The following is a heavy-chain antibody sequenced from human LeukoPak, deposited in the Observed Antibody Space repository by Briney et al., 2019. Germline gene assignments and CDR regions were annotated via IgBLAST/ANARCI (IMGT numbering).Heavy chain of an antibody. CDR3: AKEDYVPFDY. V-gene: IGHV3-30*18. CDR1: GFTVSSNY. D-gene: IGHD4-17*01. Sequence: GGSLRLSCAASGFTVSSNYMSWVRQAPGKGLEWVAVISYDGSNKYYADSVKGRFTISRDNSKNTLYLQMNSLRAEDTAVYYCAKEDYVPFDYWGQGTLVTVSS. CDR2: ISYDGSNK. J-gene: IGHJ4*02.